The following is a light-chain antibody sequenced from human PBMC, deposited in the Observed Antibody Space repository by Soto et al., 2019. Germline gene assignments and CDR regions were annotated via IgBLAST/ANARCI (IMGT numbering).Light chain of an antibody. CDR1: QSISTY. J-gene: IGKJ1*01. CDR3: QQRTDWLWT. CDR2: DGS. Sequence: EIVLTQSPATLSLSPGERATLSCRVSQSISTYLAWYQQKPGQAPRLLIYDGSNRDTGTPARFSGNGYETDFTLPVSSIEPEDFAGYYCQQRTDWLWTFGQGTKVQLK. V-gene: IGKV3-11*01.